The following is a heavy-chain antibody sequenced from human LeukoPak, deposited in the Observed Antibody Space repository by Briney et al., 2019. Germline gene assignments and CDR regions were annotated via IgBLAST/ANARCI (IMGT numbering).Heavy chain of an antibody. Sequence: PGGSLRLSCAASGFTFSSYSMNWVRQAPGKGLEWVSYISSSSSTIYYADSVKGRFTISRDNAKNSLYLQMNSLRAEDTAVYYCARDPSTVAGILYYFDYWGQGTLVTVSS. D-gene: IGHD6-19*01. V-gene: IGHV3-48*01. CDR1: GFTFSSYS. J-gene: IGHJ4*02. CDR2: ISSSSSTI. CDR3: ARDPSTVAGILYYFDY.